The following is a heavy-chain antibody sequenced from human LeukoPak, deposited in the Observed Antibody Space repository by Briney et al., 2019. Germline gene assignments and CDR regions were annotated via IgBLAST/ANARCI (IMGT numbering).Heavy chain of an antibody. CDR3: ARRIWSSYYFDY. CDR1: GFTFSNYW. V-gene: IGHV3-74*01. J-gene: IGHJ4*02. CDR2: ISPDGSST. Sequence: QPGGCLRLSCAASGFTFSNYWMHWVRQAPGKGLVWVSRISPDGSSTTYADSVKGRFTISRDNAKNTLFLQMNSLRAEDTAVYYCARRIWSSYYFDYWGQGTLVTVSS. D-gene: IGHD2-21*01.